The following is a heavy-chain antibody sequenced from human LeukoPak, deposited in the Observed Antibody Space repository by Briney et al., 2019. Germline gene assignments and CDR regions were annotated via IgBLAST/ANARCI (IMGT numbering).Heavy chain of an antibody. CDR3: ARERLERHLSLDY. J-gene: IGHJ4*02. CDR2: ISGGGEDT. CDR1: GFSFSQYA. V-gene: IGHV3-23*01. Sequence: PGGSLRLSCAASGFSFSQYAMRWVRQAPGKGLEWLSEISGGGEDTYHADSVKGRFTISRDNWKNTLYLQMNSLRAEDTAVYFCARERLERHLSLDYWGQGTLVTVSS. D-gene: IGHD1-1*01.